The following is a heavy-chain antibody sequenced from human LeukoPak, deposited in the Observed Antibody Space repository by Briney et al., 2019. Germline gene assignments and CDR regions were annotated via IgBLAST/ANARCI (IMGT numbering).Heavy chain of an antibody. CDR1: GYTFTGYY. V-gene: IGHV1-2*02. CDR2: INPNSGGT. Sequence: GASVKVSCKPSGYTFTGYYMHWVRQAPGQGLEWMGWINPNSGGTNYAQKFQGRVTMTRDTSISTAYMELRSLRSDDTAVYYCARGRNVLLWFGDLFDLDYWGQGTLVTVSS. CDR3: ARGRNVLLWFGDLFDLDY. D-gene: IGHD3-10*01. J-gene: IGHJ4*02.